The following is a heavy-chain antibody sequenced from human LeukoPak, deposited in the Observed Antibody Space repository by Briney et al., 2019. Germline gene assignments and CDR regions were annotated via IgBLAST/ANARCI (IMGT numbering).Heavy chain of an antibody. D-gene: IGHD3-10*01. CDR3: ARGSGSYSWHFDY. CDR2: ISGSGSST. V-gene: IGHV3-23*01. CDR1: GFTFSNYA. J-gene: IGHJ4*02. Sequence: GGSLRLSCAASGFTFSNYAMSWVRQAPGKGLEWVSAISGSGSSTYYADSVKGRFTISRDNSKNTLYLQMNSLRAEDTAVYYCARGSGSYSWHFDYWGQGTLVTVSS.